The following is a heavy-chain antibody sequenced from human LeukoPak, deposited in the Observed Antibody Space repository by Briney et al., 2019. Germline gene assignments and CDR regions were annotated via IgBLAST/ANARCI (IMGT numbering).Heavy chain of an antibody. CDR1: GGTFSSYA. CDR2: IIPIFGTA. J-gene: IGHJ1*01. D-gene: IGHD6-13*01. CDR3: ASEAAAGLTRQH. Sequence: ASVKVSCKASGGTFSSYAISWVRQAPGQGLEWMRGIIPIFGTANYAQKFQGRVTITADESTSTAYMELSSLRSEDTAVYYCASEAAAGLTRQHWGQGTLVTVSS. V-gene: IGHV1-69*13.